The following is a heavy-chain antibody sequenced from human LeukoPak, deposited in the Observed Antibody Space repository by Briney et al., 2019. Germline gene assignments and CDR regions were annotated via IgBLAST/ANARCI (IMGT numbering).Heavy chain of an antibody. V-gene: IGHV4-34*01. CDR2: INHSGST. CDR1: GGSFSGYY. J-gene: IGHJ6*03. Sequence: SETLSLTCAVYGGSFSGYYWSWIRQPPGKGLEWIGEINHSGSTNYKPSLKSRVTISVDTSKNQFSLKMSSVTAADTAVYYCARGGYYYYYYMDVWGKGTTVTVSS. CDR3: ARGGYYYYYYMDV.